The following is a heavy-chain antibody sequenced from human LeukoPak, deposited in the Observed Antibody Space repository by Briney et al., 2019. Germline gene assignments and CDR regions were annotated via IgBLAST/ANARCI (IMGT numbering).Heavy chain of an antibody. V-gene: IGHV3-15*01. CDR2: IKGKTDGGTT. CDR3: ARVGQQLAHNWFDP. CDR1: GFIFSNAW. D-gene: IGHD6-13*01. Sequence: GGSLRLSCAASGFIFSNAWMSWVRQAPGKGLEWVGRIKGKTDGGTTDYAAPVKGRFTISRDDSKNTLFLQMNSLKTEDTAVYYCARVGQQLAHNWFDPWGQGTLVTVSS. J-gene: IGHJ5*02.